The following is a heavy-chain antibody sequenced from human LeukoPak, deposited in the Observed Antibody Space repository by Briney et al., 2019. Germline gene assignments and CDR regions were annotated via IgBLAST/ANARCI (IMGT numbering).Heavy chain of an antibody. Sequence: GGSLRLSCAASGFTFSGYAMHWVRQAPGKGLEWVAVISDDGSNKYYADSVKGRFTISRDNSKNTLYLQMNSLRAEDTAVYYCARDSRTYYDILTGYYRPSDYWGQGTLVTVSS. CDR2: ISDDGSNK. CDR1: GFTFSGYA. D-gene: IGHD3-9*01. CDR3: ARDSRTYYDILTGYYRPSDY. J-gene: IGHJ4*02. V-gene: IGHV3-30*04.